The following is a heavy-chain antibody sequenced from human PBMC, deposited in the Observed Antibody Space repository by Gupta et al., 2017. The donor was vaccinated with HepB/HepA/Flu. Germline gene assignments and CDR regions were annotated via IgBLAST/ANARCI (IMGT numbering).Heavy chain of an antibody. V-gene: IGHV5-51*01. Sequence: EVHLVQAGAAVKKPGESLKISCKGSGYTFTNYWIGWVPHMPGKGLEWMGIIYPGDSDTRYSPSFQGQVTISADKSINTAYLQWSSLKASDTAMYYCARPLVGPTASRDDYKYQGMDVWGQGTTVTVSS. J-gene: IGHJ6*02. CDR2: IYPGDSDT. D-gene: IGHD2-2*01. CDR1: GYTFTNYW. CDR3: ARPLVGPTASRDDYKYQGMDV.